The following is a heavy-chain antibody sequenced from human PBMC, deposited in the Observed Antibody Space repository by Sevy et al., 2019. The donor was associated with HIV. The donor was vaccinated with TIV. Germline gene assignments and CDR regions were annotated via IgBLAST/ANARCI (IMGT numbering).Heavy chain of an antibody. V-gene: IGHV3-7*01. Sequence: GGSLRLSCEASGFTFSSYWMSWVRQAPGKGLEWVANIKEDGSVKYYVESVKGRFTISRDNAKNSVYLQMNSLRVEDTAIYYCARDQGDWVYNWFDPWGQGTLVTVSS. CDR1: GFTFSSYW. J-gene: IGHJ5*02. CDR3: ARDQGDWVYNWFDP. D-gene: IGHD2-21*01. CDR2: IKEDGSVK.